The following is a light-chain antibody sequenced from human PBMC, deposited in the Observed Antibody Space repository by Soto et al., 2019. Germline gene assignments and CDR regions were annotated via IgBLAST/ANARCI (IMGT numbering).Light chain of an antibody. V-gene: IGLV2-8*01. CDR2: EVT. Sequence: QSALTQPPSAPGSPGQSVTISCTGTSSDIGASNFVSWYQQHPGKAPKLVIYEVTKRPSGVPDRFSGSKFGNTASLTVFGLQTEDEADYYCSSFAGFSTVFGSGTKVSVL. CDR1: SSDIGASNF. CDR3: SSFAGFSTV. J-gene: IGLJ1*01.